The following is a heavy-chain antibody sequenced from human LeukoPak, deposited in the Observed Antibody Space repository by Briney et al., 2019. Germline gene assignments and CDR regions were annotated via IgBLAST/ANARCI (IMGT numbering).Heavy chain of an antibody. J-gene: IGHJ6*03. D-gene: IGHD4-23*01. CDR3: ARENDYGGNSFPAFMDV. CDR2: INWNGGST. Sequence: GGFLRLSCAASGFTFSSYSMNWVRQAPGKGLEWVSGINWNGGSTGYADSVKGRFTISRDNAKNSLYLQMNSLRAEDTALYYCARENDYGGNSFPAFMDVWGKGTTVTVSS. V-gene: IGHV3-20*04. CDR1: GFTFSSYS.